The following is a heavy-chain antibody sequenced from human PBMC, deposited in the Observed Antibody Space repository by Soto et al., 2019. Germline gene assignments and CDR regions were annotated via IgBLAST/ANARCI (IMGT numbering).Heavy chain of an antibody. D-gene: IGHD3-16*01. CDR3: GKDVGDYVPYYDGVDV. J-gene: IGHJ6*02. Sequence: QVQLVESGGGVAQPGTSLRLSCAASGFTFKTHAMHWVRQAPGKGLEWMAVIAYDGNEKFYADSVKGRFTISGDNSKNAMYLQINTLRNVDTAVYYWGKDVGDYVPYYDGVDVWGQGPTVTVSS. CDR2: IAYDGNEK. CDR1: GFTFKTHA. V-gene: IGHV3-30*18.